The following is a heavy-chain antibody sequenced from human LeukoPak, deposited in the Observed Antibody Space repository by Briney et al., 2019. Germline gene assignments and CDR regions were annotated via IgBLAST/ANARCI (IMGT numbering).Heavy chain of an antibody. V-gene: IGHV1-18*01. Sequence: ASVKVSCKASGYTFTSYGISWVRQAPGQGLEWMGWISAYNGNTNYAQKLQGRVTMTTDTSTSTAYMELRSLRSDDTAVYYCARDSAYDYVRGSLVYYYYYMDVWGKGTTVTVSS. CDR3: ARDSAYDYVRGSLVYYYYYMDV. CDR1: GYTFTSYG. CDR2: ISAYNGNT. J-gene: IGHJ6*03. D-gene: IGHD3-16*01.